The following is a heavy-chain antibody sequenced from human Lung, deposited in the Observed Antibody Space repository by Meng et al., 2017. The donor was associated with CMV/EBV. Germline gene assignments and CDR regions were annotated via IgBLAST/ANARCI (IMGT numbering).Heavy chain of an antibody. V-gene: IGHV1-18*01. CDR3: ATIAYCGGDCYQIHPLYDH. CDR1: FNSYG. J-gene: IGHJ5*02. Sequence: FNSYGSTWVRQAPGQGLEWVGWISSYNSNTNYAQKFQGRVTLTTDTSTSIAYMELRSLRFDDTAVYYCATIAYCGGDCYQIHPLYDHWGQGTLVTVSS. CDR2: ISSYNSNT. D-gene: IGHD2-21*01.